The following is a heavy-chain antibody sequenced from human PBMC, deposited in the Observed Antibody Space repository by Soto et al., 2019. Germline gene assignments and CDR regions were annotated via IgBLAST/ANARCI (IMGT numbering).Heavy chain of an antibody. Sequence: GGSLRLSCAASGFTFSGSAMHWVRQASGKWLEWVGRIRSKANSYATAYAASVKGRFTISRDDSKNTAYLQMNSLKTEDTAVYYCAKVNIAAAGPEYFQHWGQGTLVTVSS. CDR1: GFTFSGSA. J-gene: IGHJ1*01. CDR2: IRSKANSYAT. V-gene: IGHV3-73*01. CDR3: AKVNIAAAGPEYFQH. D-gene: IGHD6-13*01.